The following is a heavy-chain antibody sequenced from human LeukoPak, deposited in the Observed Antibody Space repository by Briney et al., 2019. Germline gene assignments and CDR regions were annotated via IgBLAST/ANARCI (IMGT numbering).Heavy chain of an antibody. V-gene: IGHV4-39*07. Sequence: PSETLSLTCSVSGGSISINSYYWDWIRQSPGKGLEWHGSLYFRGDTYYNPSLKSRVSISVDTSKNQFYLRLNSVTAADTAVYFCARQSSPFYFVDYWGQGIPVTVSS. CDR1: GGSISINSYY. D-gene: IGHD2/OR15-2a*01. CDR3: ARQSSPFYFVDY. CDR2: LYFRGDT. J-gene: IGHJ4*02.